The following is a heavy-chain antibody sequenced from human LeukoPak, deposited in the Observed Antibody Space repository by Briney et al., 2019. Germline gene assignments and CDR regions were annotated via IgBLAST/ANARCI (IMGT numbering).Heavy chain of an antibody. CDR3: AREGGVQGVIIPRTFDY. CDR1: GFTFSSYG. V-gene: IGHV3-33*01. D-gene: IGHD3-10*01. Sequence: GRSLRLSCAASGFTFSSYGIHWVRQAPGKGLEWVAVIWYDGSNKYYADSVKGRFTISRDNSKNTLYLQMNSLRAEDTAVYYCAREGGVQGVIIPRTFDYWGQGNLVTVSS. J-gene: IGHJ4*02. CDR2: IWYDGSNK.